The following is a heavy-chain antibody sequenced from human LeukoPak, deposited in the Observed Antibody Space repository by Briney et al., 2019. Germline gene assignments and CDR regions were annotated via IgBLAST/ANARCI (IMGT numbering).Heavy chain of an antibody. Sequence: SETLSLTCTVSGGSISSTSHYWAWVRQPPGKGLEWIGEINHSGSTNYNPSLKSRVTISVDTSKNQFSLKLSSVTAADTAVYYCARKGERRIGYCSGGSCYSGRAFDYWGQGTLVTVSS. J-gene: IGHJ4*02. D-gene: IGHD2-15*01. V-gene: IGHV4-39*07. CDR1: GGSISSTSHY. CDR3: ARKGERRIGYCSGGSCYSGRAFDY. CDR2: INHSGST.